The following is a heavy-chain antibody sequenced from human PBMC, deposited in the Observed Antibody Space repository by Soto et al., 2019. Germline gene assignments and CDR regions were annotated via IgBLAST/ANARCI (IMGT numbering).Heavy chain of an antibody. J-gene: IGHJ1*01. Sequence: QVQLVQSGAEVKKPGSSVKLSCKASGGTFSTIAVSWVRQAPGKGLEYMGGIIPISGTAKYAQSFQGRITISADGSTNTAYLELHSLKFEDTAFYFCARGQGLAEATSFAEFFQHWGQGTLVTVSS. D-gene: IGHD6-25*01. CDR2: IIPISGTA. CDR1: GGTFSTIA. V-gene: IGHV1-69*01. CDR3: ARGQGLAEATSFAEFFQH.